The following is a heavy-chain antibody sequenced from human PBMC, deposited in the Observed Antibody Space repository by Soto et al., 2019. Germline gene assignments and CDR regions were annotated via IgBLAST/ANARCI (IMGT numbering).Heavy chain of an antibody. Sequence: SVKVSCKASGGTFSSYAISWVRQAPGQGLEWMGGIIPIFGTANYAQKFQGRVTITADESTSTAYMELSSLRSEDTAVYYCARERVEQLAYYYYYGMDVWGQGTTVTVSS. J-gene: IGHJ6*02. D-gene: IGHD6-6*01. CDR1: GGTFSSYA. CDR3: ARERVEQLAYYYYYGMDV. CDR2: IIPIFGTA. V-gene: IGHV1-69*13.